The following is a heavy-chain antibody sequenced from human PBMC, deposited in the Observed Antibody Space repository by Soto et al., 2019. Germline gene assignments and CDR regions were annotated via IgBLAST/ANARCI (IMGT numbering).Heavy chain of an antibody. CDR1: GFTLRTYT. CDR2: ISISSSDR. Sequence: GALRLSCAASGFTLRTYTMNWVRQAPGKGLEWVSSISISSSDRYYADSVRGRFTISRDNAKNALYLQMNSLRADDTAVYFCVRGMNPLFGGQGTLVTVSS. V-gene: IGHV3-21*06. CDR3: VRGMNPLF. J-gene: IGHJ4*01.